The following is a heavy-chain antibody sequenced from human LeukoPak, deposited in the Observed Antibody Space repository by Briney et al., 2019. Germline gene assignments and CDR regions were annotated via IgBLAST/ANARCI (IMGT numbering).Heavy chain of an antibody. CDR3: ARLSGDYFLAFDI. CDR2: INHSGST. V-gene: IGHV4-34*01. J-gene: IGHJ3*02. D-gene: IGHD2/OR15-2a*01. CDR1: GGSFSGYY. Sequence: SETPSLTCAVYGGSFSGYYWSWIRQPPGKGLEWIGEINHSGSTNYNPSLKSRVTISVDTSKNQFSLKLSSLTAADTAVYYCARLSGDYFLAFDIWGQGTMVTVSS.